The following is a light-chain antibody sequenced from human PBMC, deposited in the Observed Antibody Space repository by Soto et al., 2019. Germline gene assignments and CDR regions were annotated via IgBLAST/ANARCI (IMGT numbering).Light chain of an antibody. J-gene: IGKJ5*01. CDR2: RAS. CDR1: QRVGSNY. V-gene: IGKV3-20*01. Sequence: EIVLTHSPATLSEAPGERATRSCGASQRVGSNYLAWYQQTPGHPPRHLLHRASSSATGTPDSFSGSGSGTDFTLTISRLEPEDFAVYYCQQYGSTRCTFGQGT. CDR3: QQYGSTRCT.